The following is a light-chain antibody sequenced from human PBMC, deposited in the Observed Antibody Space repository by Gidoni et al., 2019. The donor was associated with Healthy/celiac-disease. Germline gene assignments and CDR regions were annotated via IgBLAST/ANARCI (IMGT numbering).Light chain of an antibody. CDR3: QQSYSTPQT. CDR2: AAS. V-gene: IGKV1-39*01. Sequence: DIQMTQSPSPLSASVGDRVTITCRASQSISSYLNWYQQKPGKAPKLLIYAASSLQRGVPSRFSGSGSATDFTLTISSLQPEDFATYYCQQSYSTPQTFGQGTKVEIK. J-gene: IGKJ1*01. CDR1: QSISSY.